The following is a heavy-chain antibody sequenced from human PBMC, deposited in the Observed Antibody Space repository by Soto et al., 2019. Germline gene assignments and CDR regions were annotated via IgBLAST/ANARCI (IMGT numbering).Heavy chain of an antibody. CDR1: GGTFSSYA. D-gene: IGHD5-18*01. CDR2: IIPIFGTA. J-gene: IGHJ6*01. Sequence: ASVKVSCKASGGTFSSYAISWVRQAPGQGLEWMGGIIPIFGTANYAQKFQGRVTITADESTSTAYMELSSLRSEDTAVYYCARAVDKAIPSGMDVWGQGTTVTVSS. V-gene: IGHV1-69*13. CDR3: ARAVDKAIPSGMDV.